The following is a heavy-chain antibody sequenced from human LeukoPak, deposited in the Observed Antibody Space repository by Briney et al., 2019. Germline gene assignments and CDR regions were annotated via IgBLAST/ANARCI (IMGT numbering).Heavy chain of an antibody. D-gene: IGHD6-19*01. Sequence: SETLSLTCTVSGGSMSSYYWCWIRQPPGKGLGWVGYIYYSGTTSYNPSLKSRVTISVDTSKNQFSLKLSSLTAADTAVYYCARDVSGVAGSAFDIWGQGTMVTVSS. J-gene: IGHJ3*02. CDR2: IYYSGTT. CDR3: ARDVSGVAGSAFDI. V-gene: IGHV4-59*01. CDR1: GGSMSSYY.